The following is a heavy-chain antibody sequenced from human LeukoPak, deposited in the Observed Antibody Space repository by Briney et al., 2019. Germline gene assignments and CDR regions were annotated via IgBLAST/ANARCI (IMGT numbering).Heavy chain of an antibody. CDR1: GGSFSGYY. Sequence: SETLSLTCAVYGGSFSGYYWSWIRQPPGKGLEWMGEINHSGSTNYNPSLKSRVTISVNTSKNQFSLKLSSVTAADTAVYYCAREQWLGRRDYFDYWGQGTLVTVSS. J-gene: IGHJ4*02. V-gene: IGHV4-34*01. CDR2: INHSGST. CDR3: AREQWLGRRDYFDY. D-gene: IGHD6-19*01.